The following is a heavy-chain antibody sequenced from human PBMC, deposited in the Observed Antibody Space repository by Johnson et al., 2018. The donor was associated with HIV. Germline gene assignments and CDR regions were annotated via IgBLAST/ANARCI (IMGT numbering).Heavy chain of an antibody. CDR3: ARPAYCSSSSCYDAFDV. CDR1: GFTFSSYG. CDR2: IWYDGTNK. V-gene: IGHV3-33*01. Sequence: QVQLVESGGGVVQPGRSLRLSCAASGFTFSSYGMHWVRQAPGKGLEWVAVIWYDGTNKYYADSVKGRFTISRDNSKNTLYLQMNSLRAEDTAVYYCARPAYCSSSSCYDAFDVCGQGTMVAVSS. D-gene: IGHD2-2*01. J-gene: IGHJ3*01.